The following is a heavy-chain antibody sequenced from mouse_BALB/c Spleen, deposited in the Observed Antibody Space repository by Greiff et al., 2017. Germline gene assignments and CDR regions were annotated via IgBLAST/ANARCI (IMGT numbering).Heavy chain of an antibody. V-gene: IGHV1S81*02. J-gene: IGHJ2*01. CDR3: ARSRGPYYLDY. CDR2: INPSNGRT. Sequence: VQLKQPGAELVKPGASVKLSCKASGYTFTSYWMHWVKQRPGQGLEWIGEINPSNGRTNYNEKFKSKATLTVDKSSSTAYMQLSSLTSEDSAVDYCARSRGPYYLDYGGQGTTLTVSS. CDR1: GYTFTSYW.